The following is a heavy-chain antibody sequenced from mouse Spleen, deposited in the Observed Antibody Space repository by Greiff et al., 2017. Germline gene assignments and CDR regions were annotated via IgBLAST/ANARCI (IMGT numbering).Heavy chain of an antibody. CDR1: GYTFTSYW. CDR2: IDPSDSYT. J-gene: IGHJ2*01. V-gene: IGHV1-69*01. Sequence: VQLQQPGAELVMPGASVKLSCKASGYTFTSYWMHWVKQRPGQGLEWIGEIDPSDSYTNYNQKFKGKATLTVDKSSSTAYMQLSSLTSEDSAVYYCARHPFDYWGQGTTLTVSS. CDR3: ARHPFDY.